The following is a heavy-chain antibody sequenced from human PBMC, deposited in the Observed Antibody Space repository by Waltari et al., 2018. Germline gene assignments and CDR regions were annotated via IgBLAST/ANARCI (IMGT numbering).Heavy chain of an antibody. V-gene: IGHV4-4*07. Sequence: QVQLQESGPGLVKPSETLSLTCTVSGGSISSYYWSWIRQPAGKGLEWIGRIYTSGGTNYNPSLKSRVTMSVDTSKNQFSLKLSSVTAADTAVYYCARDGYDSSGYFYYYYYMDVWGKGTTVTVSS. CDR2: IYTSGGT. CDR3: ARDGYDSSGYFYYYYYMDV. CDR1: GGSISSYY. J-gene: IGHJ6*03. D-gene: IGHD3-22*01.